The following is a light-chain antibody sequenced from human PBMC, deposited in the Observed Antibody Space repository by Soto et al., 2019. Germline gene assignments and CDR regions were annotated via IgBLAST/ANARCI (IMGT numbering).Light chain of an antibody. Sequence: EIVLTQSTGTLSLSPGERATLSCRASQSVSSTYLAWYQHKPGQAPRLLIYGASSRATGIPDRFSGSGSGTDFTLTISRLEPEDFAVYFCQQYGSSSYTFGQGKKLAIK. CDR3: QQYGSSSYT. CDR2: GAS. CDR1: QSVSSTY. J-gene: IGKJ2*01. V-gene: IGKV3-20*01.